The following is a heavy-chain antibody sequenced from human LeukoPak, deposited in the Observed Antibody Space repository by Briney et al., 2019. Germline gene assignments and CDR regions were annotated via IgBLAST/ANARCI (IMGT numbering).Heavy chain of an antibody. Sequence: GGSLRLSCAASGFTFSSYGMHWVRQAPGKGLEWVAVIWYDGSNKYYADSVKGRFTISRDNTKSALYLQMNNLGAEDMAVYYCARAIAVAGTDYWGQGTLVTVSS. CDR1: GFTFSSYG. D-gene: IGHD6-19*01. CDR2: IWYDGSNK. V-gene: IGHV3-33*01. CDR3: ARAIAVAGTDY. J-gene: IGHJ4*02.